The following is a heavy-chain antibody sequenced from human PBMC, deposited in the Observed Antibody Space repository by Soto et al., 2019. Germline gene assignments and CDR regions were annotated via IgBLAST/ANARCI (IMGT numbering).Heavy chain of an antibody. CDR3: ARGAESSSWEFDY. V-gene: IGHV3-74*01. Sequence: GGSLRLSCAAAGFTFSSYWMHWVRRAPGKGLVWVSRINSDGSSTSYADSVKGRFTISRDNAKNTLYLQMNSLRAEDTAVYYCARGAESSSWEFDYWGQGTLVTVSS. D-gene: IGHD6-13*01. CDR1: GFTFSSYW. J-gene: IGHJ4*02. CDR2: INSDGSST.